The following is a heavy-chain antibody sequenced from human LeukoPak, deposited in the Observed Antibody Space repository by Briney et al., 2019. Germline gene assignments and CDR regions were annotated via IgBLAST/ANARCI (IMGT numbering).Heavy chain of an antibody. V-gene: IGHV3-23*01. Sequence: GGSLKLSCAASRFTFSSYAMSWVRQAPGKGLEWVSTISGSGGSTYYADSVKGRFTISRDNSKNSLYLQMNSPRAEDTAVYYCARGGGLYYDILTGYYFSPHAFDIWGRGTMVTVSS. D-gene: IGHD3-9*01. J-gene: IGHJ3*02. CDR3: ARGGGLYYDILTGYYFSPHAFDI. CDR1: RFTFSSYA. CDR2: ISGSGGST.